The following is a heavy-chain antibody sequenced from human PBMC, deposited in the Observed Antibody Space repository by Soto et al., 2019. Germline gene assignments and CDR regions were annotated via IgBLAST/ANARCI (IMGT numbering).Heavy chain of an antibody. CDR3: ARERIGLPDYGDYPPYYYYGMDV. V-gene: IGHV3-33*01. CDR1: GFTFSSYG. J-gene: IGHJ6*02. CDR2: IWYDGSNK. Sequence: QVQLVESGGGVVQPGRSLRLSCAASGFTFSSYGMHWVRQAPGKGLEWVAVIWYDGSNKYYADSVKGRFTISRDNSKNTLYLQMNSLRAEDTAVYYCARERIGLPDYGDYPPYYYYGMDVWGQGTTVTVSS. D-gene: IGHD4-17*01.